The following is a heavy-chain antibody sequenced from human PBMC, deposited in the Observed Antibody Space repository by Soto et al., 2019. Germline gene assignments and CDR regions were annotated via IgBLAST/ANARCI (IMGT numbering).Heavy chain of an antibody. CDR2: MNPNSGNT. V-gene: IGHV1-8*01. D-gene: IGHD2-2*01. J-gene: IGHJ4*02. Sequence: QVQLVQSGAEVKKPGASVKVSCKASGYTFTSYDINWVRQATGQGLEWMGWMNPNSGNTGYAQKFQGRVTMTRNTSINTAYMELSSLRSEDTAVYYCARGGVYCSSTSCYPDYWGQGTLVTVSS. CDR3: ARGGVYCSSTSCYPDY. CDR1: GYTFTSYD.